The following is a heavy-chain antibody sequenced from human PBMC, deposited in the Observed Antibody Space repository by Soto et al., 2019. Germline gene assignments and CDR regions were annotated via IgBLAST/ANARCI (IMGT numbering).Heavy chain of an antibody. V-gene: IGHV1-3*01. CDR3: ANSRSILTKKYSLDY. Sequence: ASVKVSCKASGFSFTAYSFHWARQAPGQSLEWMGWINVGNGNTEYSQKSQGRVTITSDTSATTVYMELSSLRSEDTAVYYCANSRSILTKKYSLDYWGQGTLVTVSS. J-gene: IGHJ4*02. CDR1: GFSFTAYS. CDR2: INVGNGNT. D-gene: IGHD2-21*01.